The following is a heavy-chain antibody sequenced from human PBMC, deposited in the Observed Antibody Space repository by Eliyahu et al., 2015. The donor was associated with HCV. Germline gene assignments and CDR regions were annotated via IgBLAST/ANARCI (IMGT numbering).Heavy chain of an antibody. Sequence: QVQLQQWGAGPLKPSETLSLTCAVYGGSFSGYYWSWIRQPPGKGLEWIGEINHSGSTNYNPSLKSRVTISVDTSKNQFSLKLSSVTAADTAVYYCARGEYNWNWDYWGQGTLVTVSS. CDR2: INHSGST. CDR3: ARGEYNWNWDY. J-gene: IGHJ4*02. V-gene: IGHV4-34*02. D-gene: IGHD1-7*01. CDR1: GGSFSGYY.